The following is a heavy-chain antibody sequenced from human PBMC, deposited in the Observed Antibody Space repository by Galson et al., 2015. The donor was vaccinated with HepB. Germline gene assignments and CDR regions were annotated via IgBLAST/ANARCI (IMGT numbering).Heavy chain of an antibody. CDR1: GYTFTSYS. CDR3: ARGLGGYSYGYYFDY. V-gene: IGHV1-46*01. Sequence: SVKVSCKASGYTFTSYSMHWVRQAPGQGLEWMGIINPSGGSASYAQRFQGRVTMNRGTSTSTVYMELSSLRSEDTAVYYCARGLGGYSYGYYFDYWGQGTLVTVSS. CDR2: INPSGGSA. J-gene: IGHJ4*02. D-gene: IGHD5-18*01.